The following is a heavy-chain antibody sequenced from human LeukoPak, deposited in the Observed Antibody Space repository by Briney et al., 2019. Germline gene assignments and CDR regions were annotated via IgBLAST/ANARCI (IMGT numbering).Heavy chain of an antibody. J-gene: IGHJ6*02. Sequence: SETLSLTCAVYGGSFSGYYWSWIRQPPGKGLEWIGEINHSGSTNYSPSLKSRVTISVDTSKNQFSLKLSSVTAADTAVYYCAVAAGYYYYGMDVWGQGTTVTVSS. CDR2: INHSGST. CDR3: AVAAGYYYYGMDV. V-gene: IGHV4-34*01. CDR1: GGSFSGYY. D-gene: IGHD6-13*01.